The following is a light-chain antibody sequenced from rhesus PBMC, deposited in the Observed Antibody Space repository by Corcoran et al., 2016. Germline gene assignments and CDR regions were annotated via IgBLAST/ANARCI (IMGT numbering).Light chain of an antibody. CDR2: EVS. V-gene: IGLV2-23*01. CDR1: SNYVGGYDY. J-gene: IGLJ1*01. CDR3: SLYAGSNSFI. Sequence: QAALTQPPSVSGSPGQSVTISCTGTSNYVGGYDYVSWYQQHPGTAPKLMIYEVSKRPSGVSDRFSGSKSGNTASLTISGLQAEDEADYYCSLYAGSNSFIFGAGTRLTVL.